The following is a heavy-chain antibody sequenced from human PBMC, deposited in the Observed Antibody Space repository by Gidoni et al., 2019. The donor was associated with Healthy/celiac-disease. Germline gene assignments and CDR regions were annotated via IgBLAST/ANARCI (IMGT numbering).Heavy chain of an antibody. Sequence: EVQLVESGGGLVKPGGSLRLSCAASGFTFSHAWMSWVRQAPGKGLEWVGRIKSKTDGGTTDYAAPVKGRFTISRDDSKNTLYLQMNSLKTEDTAVYYCTTELYYDILTGWAPWGQGTLVTVSS. CDR1: GFTFSHAW. V-gene: IGHV3-15*01. J-gene: IGHJ5*02. CDR2: IKSKTDGGTT. CDR3: TTELYYDILTGWAP. D-gene: IGHD3-9*01.